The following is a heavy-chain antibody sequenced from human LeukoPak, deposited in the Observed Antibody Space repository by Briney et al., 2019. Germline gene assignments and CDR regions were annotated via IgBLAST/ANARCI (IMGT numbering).Heavy chain of an antibody. J-gene: IGHJ6*04. CDR1: GFSLCDYA. D-gene: IGHD2-15*01. CDR3: AKGKSVASLWYMDV. CDR2: ITWDSGTI. Sequence: GGSLRLSCEASGFSLCDYAMHWVRQIPGKGLEWVSGITWDSGTIDYAGSVRGRFTISRDNAKNSLYLQMNTLRPEDTAIYHCAKGKSVASLWYMDVWGKGTTVIVSS. V-gene: IGHV3-9*01.